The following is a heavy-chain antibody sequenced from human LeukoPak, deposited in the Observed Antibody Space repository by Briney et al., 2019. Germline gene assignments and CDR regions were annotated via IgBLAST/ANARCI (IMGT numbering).Heavy chain of an antibody. CDR3: ARGSFYGDYDLRFDY. CDR1: GYTFTRYY. V-gene: IGHV1-46*01. CDR2: INPSGGST. J-gene: IGHJ4*02. D-gene: IGHD4-17*01. Sequence: VASVKVSCKASGYTFTRYYMHWVRQAPGQGLEWMGIINPSGGSTSYAQKFQGRVTMTRDTSTSTVYMELSGLRSEDTAVYYCARGSFYGDYDLRFDYWGQGTLVTVSS.